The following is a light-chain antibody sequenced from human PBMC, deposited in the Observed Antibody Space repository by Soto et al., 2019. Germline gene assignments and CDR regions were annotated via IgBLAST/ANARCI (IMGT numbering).Light chain of an antibody. Sequence: QSTLTQPASVSGSPGQSITISCTGTSSDVGDYNYVSWYQQHPGKAPKLMIYDVSNRPSGVSNRFSGSKSGNTASLTISGXXXXXXXXXXCSSYTSSSTQVFGGGTKLTVL. V-gene: IGLV2-14*03. CDR1: SSDVGDYNY. CDR3: SSYTSSSTQV. CDR2: DVS. J-gene: IGLJ2*01.